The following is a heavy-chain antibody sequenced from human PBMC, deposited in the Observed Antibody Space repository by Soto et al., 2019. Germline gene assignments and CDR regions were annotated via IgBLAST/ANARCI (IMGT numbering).Heavy chain of an antibody. V-gene: IGHV3-23*01. CDR1: EFTFSAYV. CDR2: ITSSGGGT. D-gene: IGHD6-6*01. Sequence: EVEVLESGGGLVQPGGSLRLSCAASEFTFSAYVMSWVRQAPGKGLEWVSSITSSGGGTYYADSVKGRFTVSRDNSKNTVYLQMNSLRDEDTAVYYCAKLIAAWGQGTLVTVSS. CDR3: AKLIAA. J-gene: IGHJ4*02.